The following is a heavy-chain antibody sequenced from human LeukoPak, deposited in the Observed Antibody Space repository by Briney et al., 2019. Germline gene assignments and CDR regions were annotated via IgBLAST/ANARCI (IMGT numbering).Heavy chain of an antibody. CDR2: IRYDGSDK. J-gene: IGHJ4*02. CDR1: GFSFSSYG. D-gene: IGHD6-19*01. V-gene: IGHV3-30*02. Sequence: GGSLRLSCAASGFSFSSYGMHWVRQAPGKGLEWVTFIRYDGSDKFYADSVKGRFTTSRDNAKNMLYLQMNSLRVEDTAVYYCARENSGFDYWGQGTLVAVSS. CDR3: ARENSGFDY.